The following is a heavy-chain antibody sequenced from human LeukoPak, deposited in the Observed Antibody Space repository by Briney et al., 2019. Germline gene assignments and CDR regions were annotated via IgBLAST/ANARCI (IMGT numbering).Heavy chain of an antibody. V-gene: IGHV4-59*01. CDR2: IYYSGST. J-gene: IGHJ3*02. CDR1: GGSISSYY. CDR3: ARDISPSGAFGI. Sequence: SETLSLTCTVSGGSISSYYWSWIRQPPGKGLEWIRYIYYSGSTNYNPSLKSRVTISVDTSKNQFSLKLSSVTAADTAVYYCARDISPSGAFGIWGQGTMVTVSS.